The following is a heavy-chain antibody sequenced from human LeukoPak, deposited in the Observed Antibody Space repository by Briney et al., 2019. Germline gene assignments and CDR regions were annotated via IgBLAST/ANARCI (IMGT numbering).Heavy chain of an antibody. J-gene: IGHJ5*02. Sequence: SETLSLTCAVSGGSISSGGYSWSWIRQPPGKGLEWIGYIYHSGSTYYNPSLKSRVTISVDRSKNQFSLKLSSVTAADTAVYYCARAHGSGSFSLANWFDPWGQGTLVTVSS. D-gene: IGHD3-10*01. CDR2: IYHSGST. V-gene: IGHV4-30-2*01. CDR1: GGSISSGGYS. CDR3: ARAHGSGSFSLANWFDP.